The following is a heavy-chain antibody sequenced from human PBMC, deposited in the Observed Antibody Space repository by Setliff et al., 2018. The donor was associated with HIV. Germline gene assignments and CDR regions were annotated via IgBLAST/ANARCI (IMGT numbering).Heavy chain of an antibody. J-gene: IGHJ4*02. CDR2: IYYTGST. V-gene: IGHV4-59*01. Sequence: SETLSLTCTVSGGSMSSYYWSWIRQPPGKGLEWIGSIYYTGSTDYNPSLMSRVTISLDTPKNQFSLKLSSVTAADTAVHYCASAVEGYWGQGTLVTVSS. CDR3: ASAVEGY. CDR1: GGSMSSYY.